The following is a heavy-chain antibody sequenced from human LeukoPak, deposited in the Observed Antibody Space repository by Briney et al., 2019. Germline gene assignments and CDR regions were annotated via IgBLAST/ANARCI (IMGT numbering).Heavy chain of an antibody. J-gene: IGHJ5*02. V-gene: IGHV3-30*19. CDR1: GFTFSSYG. Sequence: GGSLRLSCAASGFTFSSYGMRWVRQAPGKGLEWVAVISYDGSNKYYADSVKGRFTISRDNSKNTLYLQMNSLRAEDTAMYYCARGGRLWSGNNWFDPWGQGTLVTVSS. CDR3: ARGGRLWSGNNWFDP. D-gene: IGHD3-3*01. CDR2: ISYDGSNK.